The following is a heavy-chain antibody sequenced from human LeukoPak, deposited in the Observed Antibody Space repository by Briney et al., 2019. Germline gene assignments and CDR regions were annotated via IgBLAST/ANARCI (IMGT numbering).Heavy chain of an antibody. V-gene: IGHV7-4-1*02. CDR3: VVVPAAMAEDAFDI. J-gene: IGHJ3*02. CDR2: INTNTGNP. Sequence: ASVKVSCKASGYTFTSYAMNWVRQAPGQGLEWMGWINTNTGNPTYAQGFTGRFVFSLDTSVSTAYLQISSLKAEDTAVYYCVVVPAAMAEDAFDIWGQGTMVTVSS. CDR1: GYTFTSYA. D-gene: IGHD2-2*01.